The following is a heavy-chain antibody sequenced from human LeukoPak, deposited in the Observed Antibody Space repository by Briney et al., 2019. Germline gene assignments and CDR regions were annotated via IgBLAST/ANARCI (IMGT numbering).Heavy chain of an antibody. CDR3: AKMIPATPDYFDY. CDR1: GYSISSGYY. J-gene: IGHJ4*02. Sequence: SETLSLTCTVSGYSISSGYYWGWIRQPPGKGLEWIGEINHSGSTNYNPSLKSRVTISVDTSKNQFSLNLTSVTDADTAIYYCAKMIPATPDYFDYWGQGILVIVS. D-gene: IGHD2-15*01. CDR2: INHSGST. V-gene: IGHV4-38-2*02.